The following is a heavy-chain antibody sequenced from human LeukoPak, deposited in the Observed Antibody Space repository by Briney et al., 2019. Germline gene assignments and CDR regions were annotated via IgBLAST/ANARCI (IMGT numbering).Heavy chain of an antibody. CDR1: EGTFSSYA. Sequence: GASVKVSCKASEGTFSSYAISWVRQAPGQGLEWMGGIIPIFGTANYAQKFQGRVTITTDESTSTAYMELSSLRSEGTAVYYCARGSSSGPPDYYYYMDVWGKGTTVTVSS. CDR3: ARGSSSGPPDYYYYMDV. V-gene: IGHV1-69*05. CDR2: IIPIFGTA. D-gene: IGHD6-19*01. J-gene: IGHJ6*03.